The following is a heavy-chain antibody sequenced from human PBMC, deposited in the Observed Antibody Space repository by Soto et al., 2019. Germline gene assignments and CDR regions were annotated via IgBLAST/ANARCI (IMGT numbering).Heavy chain of an antibody. V-gene: IGHV5-51*01. CDR1: GYSFTSYW. J-gene: IGHJ3*02. Sequence: GESLKISCKGSGYSFTSYWIGRVSQMPGKGLEWMGIIYPGDSDTRYSPSFQGQVTISADKSISTAYLQWNSLKASDTAMYYCARPGYCSSTRCYEIPDAFDIWGQGTMVTVSS. CDR2: IYPGDSDT. D-gene: IGHD2-2*01. CDR3: ARPGYCSSTRCYEIPDAFDI.